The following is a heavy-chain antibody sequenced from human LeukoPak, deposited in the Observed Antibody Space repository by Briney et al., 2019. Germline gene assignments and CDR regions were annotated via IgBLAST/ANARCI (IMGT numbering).Heavy chain of an antibody. J-gene: IGHJ4*02. Sequence: PSETLSLTCAVYGGSFSGYYWSWIRQPPGKGLEWIGEINHSGSTNYNPSLRSRVTISVDTSKDQFSLKLSSVTAADTAVYYCARGQRITMTDWGQGTLVTVSS. V-gene: IGHV4-34*01. D-gene: IGHD3-22*01. CDR1: GGSFSGYY. CDR3: ARGQRITMTD. CDR2: INHSGST.